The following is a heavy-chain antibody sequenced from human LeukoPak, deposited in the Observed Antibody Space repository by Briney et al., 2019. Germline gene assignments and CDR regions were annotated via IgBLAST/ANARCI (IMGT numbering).Heavy chain of an antibody. V-gene: IGHV1-18*01. Sequence: GASVKVSCKTSGYNFPVFGISWVRQAPGQGLEWMGWISGYNGRTIYAQTVQDRVTMTTDTSTRTVYMELRSLKPNDTAVYYCARETSGGDRQPTGYFDYWGQGSLVIASS. CDR1: GYNFPVFG. J-gene: IGHJ4*02. CDR2: ISGYNGRT. D-gene: IGHD1-1*01. CDR3: ARETSGGDRQPTGYFDY.